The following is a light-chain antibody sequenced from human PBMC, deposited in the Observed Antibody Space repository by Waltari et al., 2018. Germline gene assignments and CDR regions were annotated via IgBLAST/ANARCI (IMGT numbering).Light chain of an antibody. CDR3: QHYVSLPAT. CDR1: QSVSKY. V-gene: IGKV3-20*01. Sequence: ATLSCRASQSVSKYLAWYQQKPGQAPRLLIYHASTRAAGIPDRFSGSGYGTDFSLTISRLEAEDFAVYYCQHYVSLPATFGQGTKVEIK. CDR2: HAS. J-gene: IGKJ1*01.